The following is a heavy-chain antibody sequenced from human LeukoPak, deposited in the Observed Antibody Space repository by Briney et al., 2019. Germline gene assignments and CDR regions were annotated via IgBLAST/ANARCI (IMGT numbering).Heavy chain of an antibody. CDR2: INPNSGGT. J-gene: IGHJ4*02. CDR1: GYTFTASF. D-gene: IGHD5-18*01. V-gene: IGHV1-2*06. Sequence: ASVKVSCKASGYTFTASFIHWVRQAPGQGLEWMGRINPNSGGTNYPQNSQGKVTLTRDTPISTAYLELSRLTSDDTAVYYCAINMATAMAHDYWGQGTLVTVSS. CDR3: AINMATAMAHDY.